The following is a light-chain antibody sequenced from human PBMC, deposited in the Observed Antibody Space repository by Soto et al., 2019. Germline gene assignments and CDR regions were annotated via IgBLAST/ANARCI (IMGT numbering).Light chain of an antibody. CDR2: EVS. CDR1: SSDVGGYNS. CDR3: SSYTSNSSYV. Sequence: SVLTQPASVSGSPGQSITVSCTGTSSDVGGYNSVSWYQQHPGKPPKLIIYEVSNRPSGVSDRFSGSKSGNTASLTISGLQAEDEADYYCSSYTSNSSYVFATGTKVTVL. J-gene: IGLJ1*01. V-gene: IGLV2-14*03.